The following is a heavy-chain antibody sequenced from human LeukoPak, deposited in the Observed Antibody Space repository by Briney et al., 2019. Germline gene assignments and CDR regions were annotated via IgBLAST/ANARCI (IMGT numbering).Heavy chain of an antibody. CDR2: INPSDGST. CDR3: ARGLEGAPGLFDY. J-gene: IGHJ4*02. Sequence: GASVKVSCKASGYTFTDYYIHWVRQAPGQGLEWMGIINPSDGSTSYAQKFQGRVTMTRDMSTSTVYMELSSLRSEDTAVYYCARGLEGAPGLFDYWGQGTLVTVSS. V-gene: IGHV1-46*01. CDR1: GYTFTDYY. D-gene: IGHD1-26*01.